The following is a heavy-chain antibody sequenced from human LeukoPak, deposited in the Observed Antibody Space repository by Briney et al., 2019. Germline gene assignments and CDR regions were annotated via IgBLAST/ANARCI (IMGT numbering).Heavy chain of an antibody. Sequence: GGSLRLSCAASGFTFSSDWMHWVRQAPGKGLVWVSRISSDGSSTTYADSVKGRFTISRDNAKNTLYLQMNSLRAEDTAVYYCARTDTYYFDYWGQGTLVTVSS. CDR1: GFTFSSDW. V-gene: IGHV3-74*01. CDR3: ARTDTYYFDY. J-gene: IGHJ4*02. CDR2: ISSDGSST. D-gene: IGHD3-16*01.